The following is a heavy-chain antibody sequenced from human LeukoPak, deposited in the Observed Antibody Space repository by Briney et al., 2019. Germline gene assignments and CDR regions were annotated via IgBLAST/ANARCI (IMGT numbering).Heavy chain of an antibody. J-gene: IGHJ4*02. D-gene: IGHD3-10*01. Sequence: PGGSLRLSCTASGFTFSSYAMNWVRQAPGKGLEWVSGIGAGGTFTYYADSVKGRFTIFRDNSRNTLYLQMNSLRADDTAVYYCAKGLSSYYGSGSNYWGQGTLVTVSS. CDR3: AKGLSSYYGSGSNY. CDR1: GFTFSSYA. V-gene: IGHV3-23*01. CDR2: IGAGGTFT.